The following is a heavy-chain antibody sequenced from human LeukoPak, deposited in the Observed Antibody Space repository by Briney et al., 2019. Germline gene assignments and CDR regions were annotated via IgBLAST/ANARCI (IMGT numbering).Heavy chain of an antibody. CDR3: ARDGEYSYGWGRYYYYGMDV. CDR1: GFTFSSYS. J-gene: IGHJ6*02. CDR2: ISSSSSYI. V-gene: IGHV3-21*01. D-gene: IGHD5-18*01. Sequence: GESLRLSCAASGFTFSSYSMNWVRQAPGKGLEWVSSISSSSSYIYYADSVKGRFTISRDNAKNSLYLQMNSLSAEDTAVYYCARDGEYSYGWGRYYYYGMDVWGQGTTVTVSS.